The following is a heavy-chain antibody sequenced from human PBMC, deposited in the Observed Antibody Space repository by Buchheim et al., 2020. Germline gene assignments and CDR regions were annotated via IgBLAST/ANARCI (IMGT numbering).Heavy chain of an antibody. CDR3: ARGGGSGKLDY. V-gene: IGHV3-74*01. J-gene: IGHJ4*02. CDR2: IYSDGTNT. Sequence: EVQLVESGGGLVQPGGSLRLSCAASGFIFSDYWMHWVRQAPGKGLVWVSLIYSDGTNTNYAHSVKGRITISRDNAKSTLYIQMNSLRAEDTAVYYCARGGGSGKLDYWGQG. CDR1: GFIFSDYW. D-gene: IGHD5-24*01.